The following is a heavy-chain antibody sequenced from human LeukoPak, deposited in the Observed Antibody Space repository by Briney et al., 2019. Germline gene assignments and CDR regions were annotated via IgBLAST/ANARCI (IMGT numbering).Heavy chain of an antibody. CDR2: IYYSGST. D-gene: IGHD6-19*01. CDR3: ARDMYSSGWSLFDY. CDR1: GGSISSYY. Sequence: SETLSLTCTVSGGSISSYYWSWIRQPPGKGLEWIGYIYYSGSTNYNPSLKSRVTISVDTPKNQFSLKLSSVTAADTAVYYCARDMYSSGWSLFDYWGQGTLVTVSS. V-gene: IGHV4-59*01. J-gene: IGHJ4*02.